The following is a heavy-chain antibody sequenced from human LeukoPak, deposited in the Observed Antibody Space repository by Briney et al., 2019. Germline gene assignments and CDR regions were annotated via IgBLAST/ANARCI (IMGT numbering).Heavy chain of an antibody. CDR1: GYTLTRYY. CDR3: ARDSSSWYKLFDY. D-gene: IGHD6-13*01. Sequence: GASVKVSCKASGYTLTRYYMHWGRQAPGQGLEWMGIINPSGGSTSYAQKFQGRVTMTRDTSTSTVYMELSSLRSEDTAVYYCARDSSSWYKLFDYWGQGTLVTVSS. V-gene: IGHV1-46*01. CDR2: INPSGGST. J-gene: IGHJ4*02.